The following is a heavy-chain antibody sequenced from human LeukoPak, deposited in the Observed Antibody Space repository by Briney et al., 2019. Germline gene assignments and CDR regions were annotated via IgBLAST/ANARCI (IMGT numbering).Heavy chain of an antibody. V-gene: IGHV3-21*01. J-gene: IGHJ4*02. CDR2: ISSSDNYT. Sequence: GGSLRLSCTASGFTFSSYSMNWVRQAPGKGLEWVSSISSSDNYTYYADSVKGRFTISRDNAKNSLFLQMNSLRAEDTAVYYCARDRPDIVVVVAATARDYWGQGTLVTVSS. CDR3: ARDRPDIVVVVAATARDY. D-gene: IGHD2-15*01. CDR1: GFTFSSYS.